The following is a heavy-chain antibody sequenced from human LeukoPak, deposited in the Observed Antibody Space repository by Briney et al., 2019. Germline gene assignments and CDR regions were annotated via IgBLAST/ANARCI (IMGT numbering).Heavy chain of an antibody. CDR2: IYTSGST. CDR3: ARARYGIAAAGTAGYYYYYMDV. V-gene: IGHV4-4*07. Sequence: PSETLSLTCTVSGGSISSYYWSWIRQPAGKGLEWIGRIYTSGSTNYNPSLKSRVTMSVDTSKNQFSLKLSSVTAADTAVYYCARARYGIAAAGTAGYYYYYMDVWGKGTTVTISS. CDR1: GGSISSYY. J-gene: IGHJ6*03. D-gene: IGHD6-13*01.